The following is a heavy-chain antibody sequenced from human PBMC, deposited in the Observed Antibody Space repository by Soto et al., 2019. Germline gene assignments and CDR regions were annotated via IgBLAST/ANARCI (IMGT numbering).Heavy chain of an antibody. J-gene: IGHJ4*02. CDR3: ADSRILFPNLY. CDR2: IYWDDDK. V-gene: IGHV2-5*02. D-gene: IGHD2-15*01. Sequence: QITLKESGPTLVKPTQTLTLTCTFSGFSLNTSGVGVGWIRQPPGKALEWLALIYWDDDKRYSPSLKSRLTITKDSSKNQVVLTMTNMDPVDTATYYCADSRILFPNLYWGQGTLVTVSS. CDR1: GFSLNTSGVG.